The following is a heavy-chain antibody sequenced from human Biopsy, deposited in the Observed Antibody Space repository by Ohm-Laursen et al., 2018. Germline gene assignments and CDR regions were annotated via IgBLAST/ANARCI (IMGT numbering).Heavy chain of an antibody. J-gene: IGHJ6*02. CDR2: IYYSVMT. CDR3: ARDSGILNYGNFKYYHYYGMDV. D-gene: IGHD4-11*01. V-gene: IGHV4-59*02. Sequence: GTLSLTCIVSGDSVTKYYWSWIRQPPGKGLEWIGHIYYSVMTNYNPSLQSRVSTSVDTSRNQVSLTLSSVTAADTAVYYCARDSGILNYGNFKYYHYYGMDVWGQGTKVTVSS. CDR1: GDSVTKYY.